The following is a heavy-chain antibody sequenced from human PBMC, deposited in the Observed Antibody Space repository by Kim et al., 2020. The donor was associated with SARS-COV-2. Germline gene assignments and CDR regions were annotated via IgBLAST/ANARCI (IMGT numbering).Heavy chain of an antibody. Sequence: SLKSRVTISVDTSKNQFSLKLSSVTAADTAVYYCARDSGSGSYYKSGRELWGQGTLVTVSS. J-gene: IGHJ4*02. V-gene: IGHV4-39*07. D-gene: IGHD3-10*01. CDR3: ARDSGSGSYYKSGREL.